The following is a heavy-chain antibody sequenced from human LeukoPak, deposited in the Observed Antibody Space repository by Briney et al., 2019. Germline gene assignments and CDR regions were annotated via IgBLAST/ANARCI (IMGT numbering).Heavy chain of an antibody. J-gene: IGHJ4*02. CDR1: GFTFSSYA. V-gene: IGHV3-23*01. CDR2: ISGSGGST. CDR3: AKVKGATHASSFDY. Sequence: PGGSLRLSCAASGFTFSSYAMSWFRQAPGKGLEWVSAISGSGGSTYYADSVKGRFTISRVNSKNTLYLQMNSLRAEDTAVYYCAKVKGATHASSFDYWGQGTLVTVSS. D-gene: IGHD1-26*01.